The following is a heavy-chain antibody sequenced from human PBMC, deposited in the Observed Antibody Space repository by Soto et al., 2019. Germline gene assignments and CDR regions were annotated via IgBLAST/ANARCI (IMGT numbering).Heavy chain of an antibody. CDR2: ISPSGGST. D-gene: IGHD6-13*01. CDR3: ARARTMYSRFDY. J-gene: IGHJ4*02. Sequence: QVQLVQSGAEVKKPGASVKVSCKASGYTFTNYYIHWVRQAPGQGLEWMGEISPSGGSTSYAQKFQGRITMTRDTSTSTVDMDVSSLRFEDTAVYYCARARTMYSRFDYWGQGTLVTVSS. V-gene: IGHV1-46*01. CDR1: GYTFTNYY.